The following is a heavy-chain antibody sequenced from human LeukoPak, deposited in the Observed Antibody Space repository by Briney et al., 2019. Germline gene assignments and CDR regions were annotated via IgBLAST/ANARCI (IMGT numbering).Heavy chain of an antibody. CDR2: ISGYSGKT. CDR1: GYRFTTHG. V-gene: IGHV1-18*01. Sequence: GASVKVSCKASGYRFTTHGISWVRQAPGQGLEWLGWISGYSGKTNSAQNLQGRVTMTTDTSTSTAYMELRSLRSDDTAVYYCASRGYSYGYFFDYWGQGTLVTVSS. D-gene: IGHD5-18*01. CDR3: ASRGYSYGYFFDY. J-gene: IGHJ4*02.